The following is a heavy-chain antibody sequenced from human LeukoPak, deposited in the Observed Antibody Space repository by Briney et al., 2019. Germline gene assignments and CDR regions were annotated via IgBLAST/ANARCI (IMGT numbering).Heavy chain of an antibody. CDR2: IKAKAHGGTI. CDR1: GFTFSSHW. V-gene: IGHV3-15*01. Sequence: GGSLRLSCAASGFTFSSHWMSWVRQAPGKGLEWVGRIKAKAHGGTIEYAAPVKGRFTISRDDSKNTLYLQMNSLKTEDTAVYYCTTDGVGVEGATYDNWGQGTLVSVSS. D-gene: IGHD1-26*01. J-gene: IGHJ4*02. CDR3: TTDGVGVEGATYDN.